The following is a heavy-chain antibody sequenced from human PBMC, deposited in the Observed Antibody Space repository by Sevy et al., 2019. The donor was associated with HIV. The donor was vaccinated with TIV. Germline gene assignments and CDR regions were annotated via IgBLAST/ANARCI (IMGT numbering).Heavy chain of an antibody. J-gene: IGHJ3*02. V-gene: IGHV1-2*02. CDR3: ARSVLLWFGELYANAFDI. D-gene: IGHD3-10*01. CDR1: GYTFTGYY. Sequence: ASVKVSCKASGYTFTGYYMHWVRQAPGQGLEWMGWINPNSGGTNYAQKFQGRVTMTRDTSISTAYMELSRLRSDDTAVYYCARSVLLWFGELYANAFDIWGQGTMVTVSS. CDR2: INPNSGGT.